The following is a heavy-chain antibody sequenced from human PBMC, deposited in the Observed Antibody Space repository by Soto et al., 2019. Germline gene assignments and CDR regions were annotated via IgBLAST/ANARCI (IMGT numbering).Heavy chain of an antibody. D-gene: IGHD6-13*01. CDR3: ARFIAAAGTDDAFDI. CDR1: GDSISGGRYH. J-gene: IGHJ3*02. V-gene: IGHV4-39*07. CDR2: IHYSGST. Sequence: SETLSLTCTVSGDSISGGRYHWGWIRQPPGKGLEWIATIHYSGSTNYNPSLKSRVTISVDTSKNQFSLKLSSVTAADTAVYYCARFIAAAGTDDAFDIWGQGTMVTVSS.